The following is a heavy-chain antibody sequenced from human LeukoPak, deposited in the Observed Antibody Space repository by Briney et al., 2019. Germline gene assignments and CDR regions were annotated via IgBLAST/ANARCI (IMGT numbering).Heavy chain of an antibody. V-gene: IGHV4-34*01. D-gene: IGHD3-3*01. CDR3: ARIRGYDFWSGYPDY. Sequence: SETLSLTCAVYGGSFSGYYWSWTRQPPGKGLEWIGEINHSGSTNYNPSLKSRVTISVDTSKNQFSLKLSSVTAADTAVYYCARIRGYDFWSGYPDYWGQGTLVTVSS. J-gene: IGHJ4*02. CDR2: INHSGST. CDR1: GGSFSGYY.